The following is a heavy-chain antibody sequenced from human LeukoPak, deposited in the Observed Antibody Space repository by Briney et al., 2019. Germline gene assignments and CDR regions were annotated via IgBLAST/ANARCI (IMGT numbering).Heavy chain of an antibody. CDR1: GFTLSSYE. D-gene: IGHD3-10*01. CDR3: ASTHGGSFDY. CDR2: ISSSGSTI. V-gene: IGHV3-48*03. Sequence: PGGSLRLSCAASGFTLSSYEMNWVRQAPGKGLEWVSYISSSGSTIYYADSVKGRFTISRDNAKNSLYLQMNSLRAEDTAVYYCASTHGGSFDYWGQGTLVTVPS. J-gene: IGHJ4*02.